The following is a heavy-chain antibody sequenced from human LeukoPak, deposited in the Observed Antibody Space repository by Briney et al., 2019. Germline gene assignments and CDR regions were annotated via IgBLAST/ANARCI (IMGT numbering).Heavy chain of an antibody. D-gene: IGHD5-24*01. V-gene: IGHV4-59*08. CDR2: VFHSGTT. J-gene: IGHJ3*02. CDR3: ARRMATVTDAFDI. Sequence: PSETLSLTCTVSGDSLTSHFWSWIRQTPGKGLEWIGYVFHSGTTNYSPSLKSRVTISLDTSKKQFYLRLASVTAADTAVYYCARRMATVTDAFDIWGRGTMVSVSS. CDR1: GDSLTSHF.